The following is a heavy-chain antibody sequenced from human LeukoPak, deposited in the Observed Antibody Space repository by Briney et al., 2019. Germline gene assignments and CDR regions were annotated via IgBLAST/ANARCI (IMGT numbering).Heavy chain of an antibody. CDR1: GGTFSSYA. J-gene: IGHJ5*02. CDR3: ARVVRGYSGYDVNWFDP. D-gene: IGHD5-12*01. V-gene: IGHV1-69*05. CDR2: IIPIFGTT. Sequence: GASVKVSCKASGGTFSSYAISWVRQAPGQGLEWMGGIIPIFGTTNYAQKFQGRVTITTAESTSTTYMVLSSLRSEDTAVYYCARVVRGYSGYDVNWFDPWGQGTLVTVSS.